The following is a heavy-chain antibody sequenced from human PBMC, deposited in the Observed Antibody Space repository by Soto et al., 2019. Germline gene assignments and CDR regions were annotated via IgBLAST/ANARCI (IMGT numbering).Heavy chain of an antibody. J-gene: IGHJ6*03. Sequence: PGGSLRLSCAASGFTFSNAWMSWVRQAPGKGLEWVGRIKSKTDGGTTDYAAPVKGRFTISRDDSKNTLYLQMNSLKTEDTAVYYCTTYSNYVHYYYYYMDVWGKGTTVTVSS. CDR3: TTYSNYVHYYYYYMDV. D-gene: IGHD4-4*01. V-gene: IGHV3-15*01. CDR2: IKSKTDGGTT. CDR1: GFTFSNAW.